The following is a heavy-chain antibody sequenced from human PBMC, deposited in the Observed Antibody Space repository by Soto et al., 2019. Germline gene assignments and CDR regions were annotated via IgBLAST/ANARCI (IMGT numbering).Heavy chain of an antibody. Sequence: PVGSLRLSCATSGFTFSSSSMNWVRQAPGKGLEWVAVISYDGSNKYYADSVKGRFTISRDNSKNTLYLQMNSLRAEDTAVYYCAKDLRLVTTGAFDIWGQGTMVTVS. CDR2: ISYDGSNK. V-gene: IGHV3-30*18. CDR1: GFTFSSSS. CDR3: AKDLRLVTTGAFDI. J-gene: IGHJ3*02. D-gene: IGHD4-17*01.